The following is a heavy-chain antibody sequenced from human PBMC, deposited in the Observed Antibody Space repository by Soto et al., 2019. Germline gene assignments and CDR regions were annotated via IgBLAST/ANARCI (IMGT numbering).Heavy chain of an antibody. J-gene: IGHJ4*02. CDR1: GYTFTSYA. D-gene: IGHD6-13*01. Sequence: ASVKVSCKTSGYTFTSYAIHWVRQAPGQRLEWMGWINAGNAKTKYSQKFQGRVTITRDNSKNTLYLQMNSLRAEDTAVYYCARDGPFQQQLVLLYYFDYWGQGTLVTVSS. CDR3: ARDGPFQQQLVLLYYFDY. V-gene: IGHV1-3*01. CDR2: INAGNAKT.